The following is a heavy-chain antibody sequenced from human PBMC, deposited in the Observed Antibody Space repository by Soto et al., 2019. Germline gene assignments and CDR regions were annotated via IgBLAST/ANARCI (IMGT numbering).Heavy chain of an antibody. J-gene: IGHJ4*02. D-gene: IGHD3-22*01. CDR2: FNPILNIG. CDR3: ARENMIVMLRVPPVDY. Sequence: QVQLVQSGAEVKKPGSSVKVSCKASADTFTSFTINWVREAPGQGLEWVGKFNPILNIGDYAQKFQARLSITADKSTSTPFMELSSLKSEDPVVYYCARENMIVMLRVPPVDYWGQGTLVAVS. V-gene: IGHV1-69*08. CDR1: ADTFTSFT.